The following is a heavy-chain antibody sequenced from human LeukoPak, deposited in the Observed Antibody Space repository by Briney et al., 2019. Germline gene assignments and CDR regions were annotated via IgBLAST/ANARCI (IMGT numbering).Heavy chain of an antibody. Sequence: GESLKISCKGSGYSFTSHWIGWVRQMPGKGLEWMGIIYPGDSDTRYSPSFQGQVTISADKSISTAYLQWSSLKASDTAMYYCARGAGYCSSTSCPPPPDAFDIWGQGTMVTVSS. D-gene: IGHD2-2*01. CDR2: IYPGDSDT. J-gene: IGHJ3*02. CDR3: ARGAGYCSSTSCPPPPDAFDI. CDR1: GYSFTSHW. V-gene: IGHV5-51*01.